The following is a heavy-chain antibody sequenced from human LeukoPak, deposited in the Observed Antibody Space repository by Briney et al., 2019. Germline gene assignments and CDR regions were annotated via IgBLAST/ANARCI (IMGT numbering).Heavy chain of an antibody. CDR3: ARDNSNYFDY. D-gene: IGHD4-11*01. J-gene: IGHJ4*02. Sequence: GESLKVSCKGSGYSFSTFWIGWVRQMPGKGLEWMGTVYPGDSDTRYSPSFQGQVTISADKSISTAYLQWSSLKASDTAMYYCARDNSNYFDYWGQGTLVTVSS. CDR2: VYPGDSDT. CDR1: GYSFSTFW. V-gene: IGHV5-51*01.